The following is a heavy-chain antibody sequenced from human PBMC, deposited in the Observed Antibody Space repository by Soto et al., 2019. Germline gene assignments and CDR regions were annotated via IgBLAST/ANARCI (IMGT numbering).Heavy chain of an antibody. D-gene: IGHD6-13*01. V-gene: IGHV4-30-2*01. CDR1: GGSISSGGYC. J-gene: IGHJ3*02. CDR3: ARRYSSAFDI. CDR2: IYHSGST. Sequence: SETLSLTCAVSGGSISSGGYCWSWIRQPPGKGLEWIGYIYHSGSTYYNPSLKSRVTISVDRSKNQFSLKLSSVTAADTAVYYCARRYSSAFDIWGQGTMVTVSS.